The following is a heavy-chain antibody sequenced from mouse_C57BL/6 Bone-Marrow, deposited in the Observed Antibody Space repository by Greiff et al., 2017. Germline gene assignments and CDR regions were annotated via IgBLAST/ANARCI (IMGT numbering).Heavy chain of an antibody. V-gene: IGHV14-4*01. CDR3: TTFPLITTVVATDYFDY. D-gene: IGHD1-1*01. CDR1: GFNIKDDY. CDR2: IDPENGDT. Sequence: VHVKQSGAELVRPGASVKLSCTASGFNIKDDYMHWVHQRPEQGLEWIGWIDPENGDTEYASKFQGKATIAADTSSNTAYLQLSSLTSEDTAVYFCTTFPLITTVVATDYFDYWCRGTTLTVSS. J-gene: IGHJ2*01.